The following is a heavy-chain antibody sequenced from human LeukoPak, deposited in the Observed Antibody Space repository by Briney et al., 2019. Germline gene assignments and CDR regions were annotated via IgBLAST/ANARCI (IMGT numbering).Heavy chain of an antibody. V-gene: IGHV1-18*01. CDR2: ISGYNGNT. D-gene: IGHD5-24*01. CDR1: GYTFTTYN. J-gene: IGHJ3*02. Sequence: ASVKVSCKASGYTFTTYNINWVRQAPGQGLEWMGWISGYNGNTNYAQRLQGRVTMTRDMSTSTVYMEPSSLRSEDTAVYYCARDDGYNPNPDAFDIWGQGTMVTVSS. CDR3: ARDDGYNPNPDAFDI.